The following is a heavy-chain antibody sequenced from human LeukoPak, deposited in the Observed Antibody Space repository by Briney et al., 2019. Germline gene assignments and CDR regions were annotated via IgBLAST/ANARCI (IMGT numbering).Heavy chain of an antibody. V-gene: IGHV1-2*02. J-gene: IGHJ3*02. CDR2: INPNSGGT. Sequence: ASVKVSCKASGYTFTGYYMHWVRQAPGQGLEWMGWINPNSGGTNYAQKFQGRVTMTRDTSISTAYMELRSLRSDDTAVYYCASHPLTGTTGQLDAFDIWGQGTMVTVSS. D-gene: IGHD1-20*01. CDR1: GYTFTGYY. CDR3: ASHPLTGTTGQLDAFDI.